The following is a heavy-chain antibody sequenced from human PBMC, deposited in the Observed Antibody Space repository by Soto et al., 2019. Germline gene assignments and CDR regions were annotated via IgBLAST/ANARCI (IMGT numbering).Heavy chain of an antibody. V-gene: IGHV1-46*01. D-gene: IGHD3-9*01. CDR1: GYTFTSYY. CDR2: INPSGGST. CDR3: ARDPPLRYLDWLLKYEASYYFDY. J-gene: IGHJ4*02. Sequence: GASVKVSCKASGYTFTSYYMHWVRQAPGQGLEWMGIINPSGGSTSYAQKFQGRVTMTRDTSTSTAYMELRSLRSDDTAVYYCARDPPLRYLDWLLKYEASYYFDYWGQGTLVTVSS.